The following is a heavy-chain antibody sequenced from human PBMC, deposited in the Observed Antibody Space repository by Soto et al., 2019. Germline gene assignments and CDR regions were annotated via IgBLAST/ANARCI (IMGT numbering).Heavy chain of an antibody. CDR2: IKSKTDGGTT. J-gene: IGHJ4*02. V-gene: IGHV3-15*07. Sequence: LRLSCAASGFTFNNAWMNWVRQAPGKGLEWVGRIKSKTDGGTTDYAAPVKGRFTISRDDSKNTLYLQMNSLKTEDTAVYYCTTNSGYDWPLDYWGQGTLVTVSS. CDR3: TTNSGYDWPLDY. CDR1: GFTFNNAW. D-gene: IGHD5-12*01.